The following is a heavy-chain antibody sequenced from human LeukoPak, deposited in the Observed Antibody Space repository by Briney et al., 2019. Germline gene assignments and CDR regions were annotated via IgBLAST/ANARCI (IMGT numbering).Heavy chain of an antibody. CDR3: ASEPYYYDSSGYYNDY. V-gene: IGHV1-2*02. CDR1: GYTFTGYY. Sequence: ASVKVSCKASGYTFTGYYMHWVRQAPGQGLECMGWINPNSGGTNYAQKFQGRVTMTRDTSISTAYMELSRLRSDDTAVYYCASEPYYYDSSGYYNDYWGQGTLVTVSS. CDR2: INPNSGGT. J-gene: IGHJ4*02. D-gene: IGHD3-22*01.